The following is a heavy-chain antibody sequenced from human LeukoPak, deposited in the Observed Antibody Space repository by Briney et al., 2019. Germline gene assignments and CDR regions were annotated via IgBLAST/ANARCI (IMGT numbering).Heavy chain of an antibody. J-gene: IGHJ4*02. CDR2: ISGSGGST. D-gene: IGHD1-26*01. V-gene: IGHV3-23*01. CDR3: AKTLEGATTGSIDY. CDR1: GFTFSSYA. Sequence: GGSLRLFCAASGFTFSSYAMSWVRQAPGKGLEWVSAISGSGGSTYYADSVKGRFTISRDNSKNTLYLQMNSLRAEDTAVYYCAKTLEGATTGSIDYWGQGTLVTVSS.